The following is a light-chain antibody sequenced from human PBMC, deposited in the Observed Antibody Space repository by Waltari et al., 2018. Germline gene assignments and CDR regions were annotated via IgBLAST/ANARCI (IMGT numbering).Light chain of an antibody. CDR1: QHISNY. J-gene: IGKJ2*01. V-gene: IGKV1-33*01. Sequence: DILLTQSPTSLSASIGDRVTITCQASQHISNYLNWYQRKPGKAPKLLINDASDLEPGVPLRFSGTVYGASFTLTISSLQPEDVATYYCQQFDAFPYTFGQGTNLQIK. CDR2: DAS. CDR3: QQFDAFPYT.